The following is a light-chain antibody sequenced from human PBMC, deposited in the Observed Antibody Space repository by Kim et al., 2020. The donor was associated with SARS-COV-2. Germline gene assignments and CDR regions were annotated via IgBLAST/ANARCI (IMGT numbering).Light chain of an antibody. CDR3: QSYDNSLSGYV. J-gene: IGLJ1*01. Sequence: QSALTQPPSVSGAPGQRVTISGTGISSNIRAGYEVHWYQQLPGTAPKLLIYGDINRPSGVPDRFSGSKSGTSASLAITGLQTEDEADYYCQSYDNSLSGYVFGTGTKFTVL. CDR1: SSNIRAGYE. CDR2: GDI. V-gene: IGLV1-40*01.